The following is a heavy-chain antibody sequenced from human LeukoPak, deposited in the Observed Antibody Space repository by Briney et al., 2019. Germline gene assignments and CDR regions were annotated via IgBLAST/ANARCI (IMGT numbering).Heavy chain of an antibody. J-gene: IGHJ4*02. V-gene: IGHV3-13*01. D-gene: IGHD6-13*01. CDR3: ASSPACGSSWYAIDN. CDR2: IGTAGDT. CDR1: GFTFSNYD. Sequence: GGSLRLSCAASGFTFSNYDMHWVRQAAGKGLEWVSGIGTAGDTYYPGSVKGRFTISRENAKNSLYLHMNSLSAGDTAVYYCASSPACGSSWYAIDNWGQGTLVTVSS.